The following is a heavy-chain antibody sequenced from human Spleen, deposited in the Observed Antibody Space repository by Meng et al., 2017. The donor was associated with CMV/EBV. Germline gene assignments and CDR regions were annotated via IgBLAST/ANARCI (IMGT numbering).Heavy chain of an antibody. V-gene: IGHV3-11*01. CDR2: ISSSGLTI. Sequence: GGSLRLSCAASGFTFSDYYMNWIRQAPGKGLEWVSYISSSGLTIYYADSVRGRFTISRDNAKNSLYLHMNSLRAEDTAVYYCARVSPCRDTSCSYFYYGMDVWGQGTTVTVSS. J-gene: IGHJ6*02. CDR3: ARVSPCRDTSCSYFYYGMDV. CDR1: GFTFSDYY. D-gene: IGHD2-2*01.